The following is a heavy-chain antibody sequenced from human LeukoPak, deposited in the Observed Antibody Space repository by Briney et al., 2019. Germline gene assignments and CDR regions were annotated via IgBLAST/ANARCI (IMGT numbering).Heavy chain of an antibody. J-gene: IGHJ3*02. D-gene: IGHD4-17*01. CDR2: IYTSGST. V-gene: IGHV4-61*02. Sequence: SQTLSLTCTVSGGSISSGSYYWSWIRQPVGRGLEWIGRIYTSGSTNYNPSLKSRVTISVDTSKNQFSLKLSSVTAADTAVYYCARAGATVTRDAFDIWGQGTMVTVSS. CDR1: GGSISSGSYY. CDR3: ARAGATVTRDAFDI.